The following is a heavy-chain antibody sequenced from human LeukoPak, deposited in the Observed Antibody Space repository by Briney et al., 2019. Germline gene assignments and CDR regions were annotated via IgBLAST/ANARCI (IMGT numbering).Heavy chain of an antibody. CDR1: GFTFDDYT. CDR3: ASRDNWNQGDY. Sequence: GGSLRLSCAPSGFTFDDYTMHWVRQAPGKGLDWVSRISWEGCSTYYADSVKGRFTISKDNAKNSLYLQMNSLRAEDTAVYYCASRDNWNQGDYWGQGTLVTVS. CDR2: ISWEGCST. V-gene: IGHV3-43*01. D-gene: IGHD1-20*01. J-gene: IGHJ4*02.